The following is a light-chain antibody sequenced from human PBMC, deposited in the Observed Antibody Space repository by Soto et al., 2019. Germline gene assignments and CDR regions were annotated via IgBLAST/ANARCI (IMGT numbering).Light chain of an antibody. V-gene: IGKV1-5*03. Sequence: DIQMTQSPSTLSASVGDRVTITCRASQSISSWLAWYQQKPGKAPKLLIYKASSLESWLPSRFSGSGSGTEFTLTIHSLQPDDFATYYCQPYNSYPWTFGQGNKVEIK. J-gene: IGKJ1*01. CDR1: QSISSW. CDR2: KAS. CDR3: QPYNSYPWT.